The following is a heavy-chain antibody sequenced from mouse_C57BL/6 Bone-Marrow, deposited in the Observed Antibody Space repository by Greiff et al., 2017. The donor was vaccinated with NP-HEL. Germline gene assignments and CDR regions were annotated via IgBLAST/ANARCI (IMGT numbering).Heavy chain of an antibody. J-gene: IGHJ1*03. CDR2: IYPRSGNT. Sequence: QVQLQQSGAELARPGASVKLSCKASGYTFTSSGISWVKQRTGQGLEWIGEIYPRSGNTYYNEKFKGKATLTADKSSSTAYMELRSLTSEDSAVYFCARPNYYGSSPDYWYFDVWGTGTTVTVSS. CDR1: GYTFTSSG. V-gene: IGHV1-81*01. CDR3: ARPNYYGSSPDYWYFDV. D-gene: IGHD1-1*01.